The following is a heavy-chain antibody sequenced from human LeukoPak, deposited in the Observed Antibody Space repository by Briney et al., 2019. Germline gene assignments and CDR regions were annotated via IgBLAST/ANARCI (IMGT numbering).Heavy chain of an antibody. J-gene: IGHJ6*03. CDR2: IYHSGST. CDR3: ARDLRSSGWYSNYYYYYMDV. V-gene: IGHV4-38-2*02. D-gene: IGHD6-19*01. CDR1: GYSISSGYY. Sequence: SETLSLTCTVSGYSISSGYYWGWIRQPPGKGLEWIGSIYHSGSTYYNPSLKSRVTISVDTSKNQFSLKLSSVTAADTAVYYCARDLRSSGWYSNYYYYYMDVWGKGTMVTVSS.